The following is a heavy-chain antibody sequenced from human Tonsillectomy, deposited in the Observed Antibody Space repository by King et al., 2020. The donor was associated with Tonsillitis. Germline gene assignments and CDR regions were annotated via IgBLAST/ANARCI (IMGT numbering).Heavy chain of an antibody. CDR3: VRDRVTHSYYYGMDV. V-gene: IGHV4-59*01. D-gene: IGHD2-21*02. Sequence: VQLQESGPGLVKPSETLSLTCTVSGGSISSYYWSWIRQPPGKGLEWIGYIYYSGSTNYNPSLKSRVTISVDTSKNQFSLKLSSVTAADTAVFYCVRDRVTHSYYYGMDVWGQGTTVTVSS. J-gene: IGHJ6*02. CDR2: IYYSGST. CDR1: GGSISSYY.